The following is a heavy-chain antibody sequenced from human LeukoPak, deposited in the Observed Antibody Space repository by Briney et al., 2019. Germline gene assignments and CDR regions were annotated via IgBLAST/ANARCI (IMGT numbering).Heavy chain of an antibody. V-gene: IGHV4-59*08. D-gene: IGHD3-22*01. CDR1: GGSISSYY. Sequence: MTSETLSLTCTVSGGSISSYYWSWIRQPPGKGLEWIGYIYYSGSTNYNPSLKSRVTISVDTSKNQFSLKLSSVTAADTAVYYCARQTYYYDSSGSPGPRRNYYYYYGMDVWGQGTTVTVSS. CDR2: IYYSGST. CDR3: ARQTYYYDSSGSPGPRRNYYYYYGMDV. J-gene: IGHJ6*02.